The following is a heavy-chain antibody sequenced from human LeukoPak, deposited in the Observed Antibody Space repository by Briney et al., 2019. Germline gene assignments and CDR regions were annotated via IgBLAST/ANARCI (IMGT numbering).Heavy chain of an antibody. V-gene: IGHV1-2*02. Sequence: ASVKVSRKASGYTFTAYYVHWVRQAPGQGLEWMGWVNPNSGVTNHAQKFQGRVTMTRDTSISTAYMELSRLRSDDTAVYYCARDSEVRGVIDYWGQGTLVTVSS. D-gene: IGHD3-10*01. J-gene: IGHJ4*02. CDR1: GYTFTAYY. CDR3: ARDSEVRGVIDY. CDR2: VNPNSGVT.